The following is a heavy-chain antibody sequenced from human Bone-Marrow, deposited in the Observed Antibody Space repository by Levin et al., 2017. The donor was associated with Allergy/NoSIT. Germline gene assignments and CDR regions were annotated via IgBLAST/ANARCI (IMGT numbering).Heavy chain of an antibody. CDR2: VKQEGSEK. CDR1: GFTFSSHF. V-gene: IGHV3-7*01. CDR3: ARAITAADMAFDI. J-gene: IGHJ3*02. D-gene: IGHD6-13*01. Sequence: GESLKISCAASGFTFSSHFMSWVRQAPGKGLEWVASVKQEGSEKHYVDSVKGRFTISRDNAKNSLYLQMNSLRAEDAAVYYCARAITAADMAFDIWGQGTMVTVSS.